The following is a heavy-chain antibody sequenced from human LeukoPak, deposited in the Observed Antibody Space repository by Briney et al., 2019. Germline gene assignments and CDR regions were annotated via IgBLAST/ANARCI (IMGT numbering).Heavy chain of an antibody. CDR1: GFTVSSNY. CDR3: ARGYSRAAFDI. J-gene: IGHJ3*02. V-gene: IGHV3-53*01. D-gene: IGHD2-15*01. CDR2: IYSGGSA. Sequence: GSLRLSCAASGFTVSSNYMSWVRQAPGKGLEWVSVIYSGGSAYYADSVKGRFTISRDNSKNTLYLQMNSLRAEDTAVYYCARGYSRAAFDIWGQGTVVAVSS.